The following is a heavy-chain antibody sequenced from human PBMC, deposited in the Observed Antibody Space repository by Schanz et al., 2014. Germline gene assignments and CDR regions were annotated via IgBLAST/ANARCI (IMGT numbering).Heavy chain of an antibody. J-gene: IGHJ4*02. V-gene: IGHV3-11*05. CDR1: GFTFSDYY. CDR2: IGGSGDST. Sequence: QVQLVESGGGLVKPGGSLRLSCAASGFTFSDYYMSWIRQAPGKGLEWVSGIGGSGDSTNYADSVKGRFTISRDNAKNSLYLQMNSLRAEDTALYYCAKDGIMVQGVIWERYFDSWGQGTLVTVSS. D-gene: IGHD3-10*01. CDR3: AKDGIMVQGVIWERYFDS.